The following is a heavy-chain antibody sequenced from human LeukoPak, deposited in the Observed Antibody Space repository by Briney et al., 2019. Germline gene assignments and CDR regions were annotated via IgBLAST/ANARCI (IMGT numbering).Heavy chain of an antibody. D-gene: IGHD4-17*01. CDR2: IRYDGSNK. CDR3: AKIMTTVTTDYYGMDV. J-gene: IGHJ6*02. Sequence: PGGSLRLSCAASGFTFSSYGMHWVRQAPGKGLEWVAFIRYDGSNKYYADSVKGRFTISRDNSKNTLYLQMNSLRAEDTAVYYCAKIMTTVTTDYYGMDVWGQGTTVTVSS. CDR1: GFTFSSYG. V-gene: IGHV3-30*02.